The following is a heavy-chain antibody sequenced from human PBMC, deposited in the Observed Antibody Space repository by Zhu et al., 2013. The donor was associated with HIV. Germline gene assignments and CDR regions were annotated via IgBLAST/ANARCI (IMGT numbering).Heavy chain of an antibody. J-gene: IGHJ3*02. V-gene: IGHV1-2*02. CDR2: INPNSGAT. CDR1: GYTFTGHY. CDR3: ARPLAMDSQRDAFDI. D-gene: IGHD2-2*03. Sequence: QVQLVQSGAEVKKPGASMKVSCKASGYTFTGHYMHWVRQAPGQGLEWMGWINPNSGATSYAQNFQGRVTMTRDTSITTAYMELSRLRSDDTAVYYCARPLAMDSQRDAFDIWGLRDNGHGLF.